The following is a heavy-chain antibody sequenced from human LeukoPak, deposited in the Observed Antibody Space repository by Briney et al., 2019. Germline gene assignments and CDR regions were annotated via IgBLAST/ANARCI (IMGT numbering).Heavy chain of an antibody. CDR3: ARGAGYSGYEDV. CDR2: INPKSGGT. D-gene: IGHD5-12*01. CDR1: GYTFTGYY. V-gene: IGHV1-2*02. J-gene: IGHJ6*02. Sequence: GASVKVSCKASGYTFTGYYMHWVRQAPGRGLEWMGWINPKSGGTNHAQKLQGRVTMSRDTSISTAYMELSRLRSDDTALYYCARGAGYSGYEDVWGQGTTVTVSS.